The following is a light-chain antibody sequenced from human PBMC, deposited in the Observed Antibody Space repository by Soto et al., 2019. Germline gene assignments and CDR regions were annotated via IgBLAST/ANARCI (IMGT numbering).Light chain of an antibody. J-gene: IGLJ3*02. V-gene: IGLV2-14*01. CDR1: NSDVGGYDY. Sequence: QSVLTQPASVSGSPGQSITISCTGTNSDVGGYDYVSWYQHYPGKAPKLLIYQVNNRPSGVSSRFSGSKSGNTASLPFSGLQAEDEADYYCSSLTSSNTWVFGGGTQLTVL. CDR2: QVN. CDR3: SSLTSSNTWV.